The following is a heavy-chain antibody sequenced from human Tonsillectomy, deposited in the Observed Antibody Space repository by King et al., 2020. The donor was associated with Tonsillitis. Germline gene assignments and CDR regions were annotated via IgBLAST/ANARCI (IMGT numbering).Heavy chain of an antibody. D-gene: IGHD2/OR15-2a*01. CDR2: IYRGGST. V-gene: IGHV3-53*01. J-gene: IGHJ4*02. CDR3: ASGTYLAVEN. Sequence: VQLVESGGGLIRPGGSLRLSCAASGFSVSSNYMSWVRQAPGRGLEWVSVIYRGGSTYFADSVKGRFTVSRDNSKNTLSLQMNSLRVEDTAVYYCASGTYLAVENWGQGPLVTVSS. CDR1: GFSVSSNY.